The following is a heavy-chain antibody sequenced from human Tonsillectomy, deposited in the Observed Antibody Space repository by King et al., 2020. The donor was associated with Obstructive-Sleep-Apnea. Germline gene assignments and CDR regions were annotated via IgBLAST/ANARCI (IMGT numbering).Heavy chain of an antibody. D-gene: IGHD1-1*01. Sequence: EWQLVQSGAEVKKPGESLRISCKGSGYSFTSYCISWLRQMLGKGPEWIGRIDPSDSYTNYSPSFQGHVTISADKSISTAYLQWNSLKASDTAMYYCARLEMGAMAPPLDSWGQGTLVTVSS. CDR3: ARLEMGAMAPPLDS. V-gene: IGHV5-10-1*01. CDR1: GYSFTSYC. J-gene: IGHJ4*02. CDR2: IDPSDSYT.